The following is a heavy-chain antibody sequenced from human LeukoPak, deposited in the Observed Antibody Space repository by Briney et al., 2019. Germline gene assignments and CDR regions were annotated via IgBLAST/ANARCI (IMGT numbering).Heavy chain of an antibody. CDR2: INPTGGYT. V-gene: IGHV1-46*01. CDR1: GYTFTSYG. J-gene: IGHJ6*03. Sequence: ASVKVSCKASGYTFTSYGISWVRQAPGQGLEWMGTINPTGGYTTYSQKFQGRVTMTRDMSTTTVYLELSSLRSEDTAVYYCARDSGGNSDYNYYYYYMDVWGKGTTVTVSS. CDR3: ARDSGGNSDYNYYYYYMDV. D-gene: IGHD6-25*01.